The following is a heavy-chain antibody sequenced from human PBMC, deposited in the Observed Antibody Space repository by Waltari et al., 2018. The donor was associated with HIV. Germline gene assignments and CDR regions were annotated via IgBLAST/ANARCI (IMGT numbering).Heavy chain of an antibody. J-gene: IGHJ6*02. V-gene: IGHV3-11*05. Sequence: QVQLVESGGGLVKTGGSLRLSCAASGFKFSSHYMSWIRQAPGKGLEWVSYISSSSTYTNYAGSVKGRFTISRDNAKNSLYLQMNSLRAEDTAVYYCARNPTLQFGDLWAYYYGMDVWGQGTTVTVS. CDR1: GFKFSSHY. D-gene: IGHD3-10*01. CDR2: ISSSSTYT. CDR3: ARNPTLQFGDLWAYYYGMDV.